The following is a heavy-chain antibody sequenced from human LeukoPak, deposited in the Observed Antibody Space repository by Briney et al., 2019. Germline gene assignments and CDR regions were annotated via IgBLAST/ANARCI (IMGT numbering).Heavy chain of an antibody. J-gene: IGHJ5*02. D-gene: IGHD6-19*01. CDR2: INHSGST. V-gene: IGHV4-34*01. CDR1: GGSFSGYY. Sequence: SETLSLTCAVYGGSFSGYYWSWIRQPPGKGLEWIGEINHSGSTNYNPSLKSRVTISVDPSKTQSSLKLSSVTAADTAVYYCARSLYASSNNWFDPWGQGTLVTVSS. CDR3: ARSLYASSNNWFDP.